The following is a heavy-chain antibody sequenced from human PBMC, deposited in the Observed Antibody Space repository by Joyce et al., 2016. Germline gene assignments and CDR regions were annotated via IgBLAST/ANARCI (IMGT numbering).Heavy chain of an antibody. CDR2: IYWDGDK. J-gene: IGHJ4*02. CDR1: GFSLNTRGVG. D-gene: IGHD3-16*01. CDR3: TRLLYDSGHYFFGS. Sequence: QITLKESGPTLVKPTQTLTLTCTFSGFSLNTRGVGVGWIRQPPGKALEWLAVIYWDGDKRYSPSLKSRLTITKDTSKNQVVLTMTNNDPVDTATYYCTRLLYDSGHYFFGSWGQGILVTVSS. V-gene: IGHV2-5*02.